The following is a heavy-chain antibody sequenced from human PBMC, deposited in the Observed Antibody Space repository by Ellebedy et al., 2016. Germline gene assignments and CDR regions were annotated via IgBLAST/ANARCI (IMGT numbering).Heavy chain of an antibody. V-gene: IGHV3-48*01. Sequence: GGSLRLSCEASGFTFSSYSMNWVRQAPGKGLEWVSYISNGDTIYYADSVRGRFSISSDKAKKSVYLQMNSLGVEDTGVYYCARDAMLWIFDSWGQGTLVTVSS. CDR2: ISNGDTI. J-gene: IGHJ4*02. D-gene: IGHD2-2*01. CDR3: ARDAMLWIFDS. CDR1: GFTFSSYS.